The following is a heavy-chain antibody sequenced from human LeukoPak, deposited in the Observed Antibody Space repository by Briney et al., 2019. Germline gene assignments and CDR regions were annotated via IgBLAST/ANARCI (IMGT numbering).Heavy chain of an antibody. D-gene: IGHD3-22*01. J-gene: IGHJ4*02. V-gene: IGHV1-3*03. CDR3: ARTWPQVYDSSGYYYGSYFDY. Sequence: GASVKVSCEASGYTFTSYAMHWVRQAPGQRLKWMGWINAGNGNTKYSQEFQGRVTITRDTSASTAYMELSSLRSEDMAVYYCARTWPQVYDSSGYYYGSYFDYWGQGTLVTVSS. CDR1: GYTFTSYA. CDR2: INAGNGNT.